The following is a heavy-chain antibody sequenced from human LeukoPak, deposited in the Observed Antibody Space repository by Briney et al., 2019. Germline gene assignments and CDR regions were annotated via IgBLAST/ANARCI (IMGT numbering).Heavy chain of an antibody. CDR2: IYSGGST. J-gene: IGHJ4*02. Sequence: GGSLRLSCAASGFTVSSSYMSWVRQAPGKGLEWVSVIYSGGSTYYADSLKGRFTISRDNSKNTLYLQMNSLRAEDTAVYYCASSYDSSGYYDYWGQGTLVTVSS. CDR3: ASSYDSSGYYDY. V-gene: IGHV3-53*01. CDR1: GFTVSSSY. D-gene: IGHD3-22*01.